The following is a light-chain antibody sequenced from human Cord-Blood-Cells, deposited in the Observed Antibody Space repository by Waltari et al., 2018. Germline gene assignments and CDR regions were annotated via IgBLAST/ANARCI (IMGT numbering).Light chain of an antibody. CDR3: QQSYSTPLT. Sequence: DIQMTQSPSSLSASVGDRVTITCRASQSISSYLNWYQQKPGKAPKLLIYAASSLQSGVPSRCSGSGSGTDFTLTISRLQPEDFANYYCQQSYSTPLTFGGGTKVEIK. CDR2: AAS. V-gene: IGKV1-39*01. J-gene: IGKJ4*01. CDR1: QSISSY.